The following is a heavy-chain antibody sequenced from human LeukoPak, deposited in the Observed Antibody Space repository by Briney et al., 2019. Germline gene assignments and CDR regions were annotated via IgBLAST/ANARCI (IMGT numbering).Heavy chain of an antibody. CDR1: GFSFTTHW. Sequence: GGSLRLSCAASGFSFTTHWMTWVRQAPGKGLEWVANIKEDGSQKHYVDSVKGRFTISRDNAKNSLYLQMDSQRAEDTAVYYCAEGGSFSDYWGQGTLVTVSS. D-gene: IGHD3-16*01. CDR2: IKEDGSQK. V-gene: IGHV3-7*01. J-gene: IGHJ4*02. CDR3: AEGGSFSDY.